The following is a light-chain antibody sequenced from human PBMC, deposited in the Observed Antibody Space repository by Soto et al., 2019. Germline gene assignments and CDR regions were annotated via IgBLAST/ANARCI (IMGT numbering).Light chain of an antibody. J-gene: IGKJ1*01. CDR3: MQSIDIPRT. Sequence: DIAMTQSPLSLPVTPGEPASISCRSSQTLRHSNGNSYLDWYLQKPGQSPQLLIYLGSNRASGVPDRFSGSGSGTDFTLRISRVEAEDVGVYYCMQSIDIPRTFGQGPKVEIK. CDR1: QTLRHSNGNSY. CDR2: LGS. V-gene: IGKV2-28*01.